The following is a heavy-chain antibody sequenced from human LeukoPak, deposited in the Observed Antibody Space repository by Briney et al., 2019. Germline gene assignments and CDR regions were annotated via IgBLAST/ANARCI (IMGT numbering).Heavy chain of an antibody. CDR3: ARDFNIVVVVAASLVFDP. J-gene: IGHJ5*02. D-gene: IGHD2-15*01. V-gene: IGHV1-2*02. CDR1: GYTFTGYY. Sequence: ASVKVSCKASGYTFTGYYMHWVRQVPGQGLEWMGWINPNSGGTNYAQKFQGRVTMTRDTSISTAHMELSRLRSDDTAVYYCARDFNIVVVVAASLVFDPWGQGTLVTVSS. CDR2: INPNSGGT.